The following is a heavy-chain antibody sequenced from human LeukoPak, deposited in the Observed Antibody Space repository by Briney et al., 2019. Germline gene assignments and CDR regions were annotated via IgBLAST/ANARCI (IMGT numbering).Heavy chain of an antibody. CDR1: GGTFSSYA. CDR3: AREEPYSSGWYRGWFDP. D-gene: IGHD6-19*01. Sequence: GASVKVSCKASGGTFSSYAISWVRQAPGQGLEWMGGIIPIFGTANYAQKLQGRVTMTTDTSTSTAYMELGSLRSDDTAVYYCAREEPYSSGWYRGWFDPWGQGTLVTVSS. V-gene: IGHV1-69*05. CDR2: IIPIFGTA. J-gene: IGHJ5*02.